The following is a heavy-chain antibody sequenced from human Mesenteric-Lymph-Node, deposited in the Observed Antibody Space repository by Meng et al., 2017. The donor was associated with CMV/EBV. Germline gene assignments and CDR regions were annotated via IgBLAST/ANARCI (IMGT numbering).Heavy chain of an antibody. J-gene: IGHJ6*02. CDR2: FNPKDVET. V-gene: IGHV1-24*01. CDR3: ATGPIHYYYGMDV. CDR1: GYTLTELS. Sequence: ASVTVSCKVSGYTLTELSMHWVRQAPGKGLEWMGGFNPKDVETIYAQKFQGRVTMTEDTSTDTAYMELSSLRSDDTAVYFCATGPIHYYYGMDVWGQGTTVTVSS.